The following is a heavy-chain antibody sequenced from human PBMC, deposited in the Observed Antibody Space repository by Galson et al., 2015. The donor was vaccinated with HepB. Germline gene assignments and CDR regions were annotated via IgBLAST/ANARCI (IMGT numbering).Heavy chain of an antibody. CDR1: GFTFSDYH. D-gene: IGHD6-13*01. CDR3: ARSARVAAAGYPYDAFDI. J-gene: IGHJ3*02. V-gene: IGHV3-11*03. Sequence: SLRLSCAASGFTFSDYHMSWIRQAPGKGLEWVSYISSSSSYTNYADSVKGRFTISRDNAKNSLYLQMNSLRAEDTAVYYCARSARVAAAGYPYDAFDIWGQGTMVTVSS. CDR2: ISSSSSYT.